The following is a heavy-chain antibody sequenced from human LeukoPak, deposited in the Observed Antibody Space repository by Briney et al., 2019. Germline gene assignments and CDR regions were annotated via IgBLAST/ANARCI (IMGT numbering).Heavy chain of an antibody. CDR3: ARGSRGYSYGWYFDY. V-gene: IGHV1-69*13. Sequence: SVKVSCKASGGTFSSCAISWVRQAPGQGLEWMGGIIPIFGTANYAQKLQGRVTITADESTSTAYMELSSLRSEDTAVYYCARGSRGYSYGWYFDYWGQGTLVTVSS. J-gene: IGHJ4*02. CDR2: IIPIFGTA. CDR1: GGTFSSCA. D-gene: IGHD5-18*01.